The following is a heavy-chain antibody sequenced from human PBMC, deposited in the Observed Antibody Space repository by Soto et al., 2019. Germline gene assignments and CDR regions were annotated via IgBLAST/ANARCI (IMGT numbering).Heavy chain of an antibody. CDR3: ARKDKSGYFNWFDP. V-gene: IGHV5-51*01. J-gene: IGHJ5*02. Sequence: GESLKISCRTSGYKFTSSWIAWVRQMPGKGLEWMGIIFPSDSDTRYSPSFQGQVTISADRSTSTVFLQWASLKASDTAVYFCARKDKSGYFNWFDPWGQGTLVTVS. CDR2: IFPSDSDT. D-gene: IGHD3-22*01. CDR1: GYKFTSSW.